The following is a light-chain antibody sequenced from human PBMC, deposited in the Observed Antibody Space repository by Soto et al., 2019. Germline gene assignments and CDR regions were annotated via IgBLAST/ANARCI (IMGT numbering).Light chain of an antibody. CDR2: EGS. V-gene: IGLV2-23*01. Sequence: QSALTQPASVSGSPGQSITISCTGTSSDVGSHNLVSWYQQHPGKAPKLMIYEGSKRPSGVSNRFSGSKSGNTASLTISGLQAEDEADYYCRSYAGSSVVFGGGTKVTVL. CDR1: SSDVGSHNL. J-gene: IGLJ2*01. CDR3: RSYAGSSVV.